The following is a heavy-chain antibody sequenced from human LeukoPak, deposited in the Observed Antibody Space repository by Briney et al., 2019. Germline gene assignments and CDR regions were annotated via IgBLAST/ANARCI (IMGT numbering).Heavy chain of an antibody. CDR3: AKVQGATTWFDP. CDR2: ISGSGDNT. V-gene: IGHV3-23*01. J-gene: IGHJ5*02. D-gene: IGHD1-26*01. CDR1: GFTFSSYA. Sequence: PGGSLRLSCAASGFTFSSYAMSWVRQAPGEGLEWVSGISGSGDNTYYADSVKGRFTISRDNSKNTLYLQMNSLRAEDTAVYYCAKVQGATTWFDPWGQGTLVTISS.